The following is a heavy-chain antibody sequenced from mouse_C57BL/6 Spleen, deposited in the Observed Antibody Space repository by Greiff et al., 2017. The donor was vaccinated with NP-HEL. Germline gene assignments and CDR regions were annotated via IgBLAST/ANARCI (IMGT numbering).Heavy chain of an antibody. CDR3: AREGYWAMDY. Sequence: QVQLQRSGAELVRPGASVKLSCKASGYTFTDYYINWVKQRPGQGLEWIARIYPGSGNTYYNEKFKGKATLTAEKSSSTAYMQLSSLTSEDSAVYFCAREGYWAMDYWGQGTSVTVSS. D-gene: IGHD2-14*01. V-gene: IGHV1-76*01. CDR1: GYTFTDYY. CDR2: IYPGSGNT. J-gene: IGHJ4*01.